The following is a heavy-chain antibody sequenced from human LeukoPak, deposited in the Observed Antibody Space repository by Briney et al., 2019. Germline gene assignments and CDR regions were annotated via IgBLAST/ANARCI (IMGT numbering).Heavy chain of an antibody. J-gene: IGHJ5*02. D-gene: IGHD6-13*01. Sequence: PGGSLRLSCAASGFTFSSYAMSWVRQAPGKGLEWVSAISGSGGSTYYADSVKGRFTISRDNSKNTLYLQMNSLRAEGTAVYYCAKGYSSSWNNWFDPWGQGTLVTVSS. CDR1: GFTFSSYA. V-gene: IGHV3-23*01. CDR3: AKGYSSSWNNWFDP. CDR2: ISGSGGST.